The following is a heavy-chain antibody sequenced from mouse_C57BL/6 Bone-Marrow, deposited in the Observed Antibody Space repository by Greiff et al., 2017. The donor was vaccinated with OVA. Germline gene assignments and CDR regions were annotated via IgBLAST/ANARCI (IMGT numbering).Heavy chain of an antibody. J-gene: IGHJ1*03. V-gene: IGHV1-52*01. Sequence: QVQLQQPGAELVRPGSSVKLSCKASGYTFTSYWMHWVKQRPIQGLEWIGNIDPSDSETHYNQKFKDKATLTVDKSSSTAYMQLSSLTSEDSAVYYCARSLTLGRWYFDVWGTGTTVTVST. CDR2: IDPSDSET. CDR3: ARSLTLGRWYFDV. D-gene: IGHD4-1*01. CDR1: GYTFTSYW.